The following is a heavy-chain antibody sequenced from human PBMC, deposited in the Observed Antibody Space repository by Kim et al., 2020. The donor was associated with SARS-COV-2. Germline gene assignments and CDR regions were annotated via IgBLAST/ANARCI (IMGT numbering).Heavy chain of an antibody. J-gene: IGHJ6*02. D-gene: IGHD6-19*01. CDR2: IIPIFGTA. CDR1: GGTFSSYA. V-gene: IGHV1-69*13. Sequence: SVKVSCKASGGTFSSYAITWVRQAPGQGLEWMGGIIPIFGTANYAQKFQGRVTITADESTSTAYMELSSLRSEDTAVYYCARVHSRGHQNYYYYYGRDVWGQGTTVTVSS. CDR3: ARVHSRGHQNYYYYYGRDV.